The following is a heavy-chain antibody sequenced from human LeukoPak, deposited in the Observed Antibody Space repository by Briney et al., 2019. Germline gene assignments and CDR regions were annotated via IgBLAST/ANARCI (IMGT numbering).Heavy chain of an antibody. Sequence: TLSLTCAVYGDSFSGYYWRWISQHPGNGLEWLGEIYHSGSTNYNPSLKSRLTISVDTSKNHLYLKLSSVTAADTAVYYCARGPGTTISCYGMDVWGQGTTVTVS. J-gene: IGHJ6*02. CDR3: ARGPGTTISCYGMDV. CDR2: IYHSGST. V-gene: IGHV4-34*01. D-gene: IGHD1-7*01. CDR1: GDSFSGYY.